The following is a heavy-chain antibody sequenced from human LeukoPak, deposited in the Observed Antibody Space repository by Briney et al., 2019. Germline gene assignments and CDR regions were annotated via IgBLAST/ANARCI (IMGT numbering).Heavy chain of an antibody. CDR3: ARARGYYDSSGYRFDY. Sequence: SSETLSLTCAVYGASFSGYYWSWIRQPPGKGLEWIGEINHSGSTNYNPSLKSRVTISVDTSKNQFSLKLSSVTAADTAVYYCARARGYYDSSGYRFDYWGQGTLVTVSS. D-gene: IGHD3-22*01. V-gene: IGHV4-34*01. CDR2: INHSGST. J-gene: IGHJ4*02. CDR1: GASFSGYY.